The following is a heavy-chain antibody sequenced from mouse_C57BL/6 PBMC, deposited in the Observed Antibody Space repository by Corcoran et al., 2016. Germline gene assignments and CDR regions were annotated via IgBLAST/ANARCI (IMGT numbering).Heavy chain of an antibody. V-gene: IGHV1-26*01. CDR1: GYTFTDYY. D-gene: IGHD2-5*01. Sequence: EVQLQQSGPELVKPGASVKISCKASGYTFTDYYMNWVKQSHGKSLEWSGDINPNNGGTSYNQKFKGKATLTVDKSSSTAYMELRSLTSEDSAVYYCARLKNSKGAMDYWGQGTSVTVSS. J-gene: IGHJ4*01. CDR3: ARLKNSKGAMDY. CDR2: INPNNGGT.